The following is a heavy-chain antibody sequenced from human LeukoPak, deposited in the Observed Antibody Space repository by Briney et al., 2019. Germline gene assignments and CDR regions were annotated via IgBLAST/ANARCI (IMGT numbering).Heavy chain of an antibody. CDR3: ARVPSGGPFDY. J-gene: IGHJ4*02. D-gene: IGHD2-15*01. V-gene: IGHV1-18*01. CDR1: GYSFISYG. Sequence: ASVKVSCKASGYSFISYGISWVRQAPGQGLEWMGWISAYNGNTNYAQRLQGRVTMTTDTSTSTAYMELGSLTSDDTAVYYCARVPSGGPFDYWGQGTLVTVSS. CDR2: ISAYNGNT.